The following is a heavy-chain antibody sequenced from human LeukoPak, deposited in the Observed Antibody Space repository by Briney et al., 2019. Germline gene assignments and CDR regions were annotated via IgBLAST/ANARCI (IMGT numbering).Heavy chain of an antibody. J-gene: IGHJ6*02. V-gene: IGHV4-59*01. Sequence: PSETLSLTCTVSGGSISSYYWSWIRQPPGKGLEWIGYIYYRGSTNYNPSLKSRVTISVDTSKNQFSLKLSSVTAADTAVYYCARDPGVQQGYYYYGMDVWGQGTTVTVS. D-gene: IGHD6-13*01. CDR3: ARDPGVQQGYYYYGMDV. CDR1: GGSISSYY. CDR2: IYYRGST.